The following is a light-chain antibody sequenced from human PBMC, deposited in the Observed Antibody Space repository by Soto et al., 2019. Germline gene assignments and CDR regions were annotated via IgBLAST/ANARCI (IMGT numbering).Light chain of an antibody. CDR3: QQYKSYWT. V-gene: IGKV3-20*01. CDR1: QSVSSSY. J-gene: IGKJ1*01. Sequence: EIVLTQSPGTLSLSPGERATLSCRASQSVSSSYLAWYQQKPGQAPRLLIYGASSRATGIPDRFSGSGSGTDFTLTISRLEPEDFATYYCQQYKSYWTFGQGTKVDIK. CDR2: GAS.